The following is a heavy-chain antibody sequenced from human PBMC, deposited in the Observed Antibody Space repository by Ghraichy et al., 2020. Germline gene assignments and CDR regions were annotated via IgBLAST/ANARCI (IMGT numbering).Heavy chain of an antibody. V-gene: IGHV3-33*01. Sequence: GGSLRLSCSASGFSFSRYGIHWVRQAPGERLEWVSFIWYDGSRQYYADSVKGRITISRDTSENSVYLQISSLRAEETAMYYGARDRSIGGDYIGAMDIWGQGTMVTVSS. CDR3: ARDRSIGGDYIGAMDI. CDR2: IWYDGSRQ. CDR1: GFSFSRYG. J-gene: IGHJ3*02. D-gene: IGHD4-17*01.